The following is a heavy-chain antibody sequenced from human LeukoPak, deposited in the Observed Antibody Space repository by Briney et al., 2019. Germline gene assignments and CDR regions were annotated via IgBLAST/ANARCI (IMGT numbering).Heavy chain of an antibody. V-gene: IGHV1-24*01. Sequence: ASVKVSCKVSGYTLTELSMHWVRQAPGKGLEWMGGFDPEDGETIYAQKFQGRVTMTEDTSTDTAYMELSSLRSEDTAVYYCATFPPDGLHHGFDYWGQGTRVTVSS. D-gene: IGHD5-24*01. J-gene: IGHJ4*02. CDR2: FDPEDGET. CDR1: GYTLTELS. CDR3: ATFPPDGLHHGFDY.